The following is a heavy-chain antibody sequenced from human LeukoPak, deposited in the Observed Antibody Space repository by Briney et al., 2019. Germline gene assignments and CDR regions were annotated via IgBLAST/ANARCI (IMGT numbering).Heavy chain of an antibody. J-gene: IGHJ4*02. CDR3: ARGSSSGWPDYFDY. CDR1: GFTLSSYW. D-gene: IGHD6-19*01. CDR2: INADGRST. Sequence: GGSLRLSCAASGFTLSSYWMHWVRQAPGKGLVWVSRINADGRSTPYADSVKGRFTISRDNAKNTLYLQMNSLRAEDTAVYYYARGSSSGWPDYFDYWGQGSLVSVSS. V-gene: IGHV3-74*01.